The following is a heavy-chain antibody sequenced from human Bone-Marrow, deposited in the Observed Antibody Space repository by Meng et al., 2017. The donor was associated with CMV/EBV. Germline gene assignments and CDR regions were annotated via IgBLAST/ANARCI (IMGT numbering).Heavy chain of an antibody. Sequence: SVKVSCKASGGTFSSYAISWVRQAPGQGLEWMGGIIPIFGTANYAQKFQGRVTITTDESTSTAYMELSSLRSEDTAVYYCARLPPNVLASPYYFDYWGQGTLVTVSS. CDR1: GGTFSSYA. CDR2: IIPIFGTA. V-gene: IGHV1-69*05. D-gene: IGHD2-8*02. J-gene: IGHJ4*02. CDR3: ARLPPNVLASPYYFDY.